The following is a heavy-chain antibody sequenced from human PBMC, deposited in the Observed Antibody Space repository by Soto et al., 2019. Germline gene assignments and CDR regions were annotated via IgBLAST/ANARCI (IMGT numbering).Heavy chain of an antibody. CDR2: IYHSGST. CDR3: ARPHKAARGWFDP. CDR1: GYSISSGYY. D-gene: IGHD6-6*01. J-gene: IGHJ5*02. V-gene: IGHV4-38-2*01. Sequence: QVQLQESGPGLVKPSETLSLTCAVSGYSISSGYYWGWIRQPPGKGLEWIGSIYHSGSTYYNPSLKSRVTISVDTSKNQFSLKLSSVTAADTAVYYCARPHKAARGWFDPWGQGTLVTVSS.